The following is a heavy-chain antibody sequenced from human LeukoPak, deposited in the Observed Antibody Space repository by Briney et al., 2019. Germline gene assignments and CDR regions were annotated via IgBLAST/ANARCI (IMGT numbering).Heavy chain of an antibody. CDR1: GITTISNY. CDR2: IYSGGST. Sequence: GGSLRLSCAVSGITTISNYMSWVRHSPGGGREWGSAIYSGGSTYYSDSVKARFTISRDNYRKTLSLQMNSLRARATALYYSASSTSNKDIDYWGEGSPVT. CDR3: ASSTSNKDIDY. V-gene: IGHV3-66*02. D-gene: IGHD2/OR15-2a*01. J-gene: IGHJ4*02.